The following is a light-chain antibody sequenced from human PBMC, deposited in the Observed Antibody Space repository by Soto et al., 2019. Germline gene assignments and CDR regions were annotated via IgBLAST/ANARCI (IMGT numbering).Light chain of an antibody. J-gene: IGLJ2*01. CDR2: SSN. Sequence: QSVLTQPPSASGTPGQRVTISCSGSSTNIGSHTVNWYQQFPGTAPKLLIYSSNLRPSGVPDRFSGAKSGTSASLAISGLQSEDEADYCCAAWDDSLNGVVFGRGTKVTVL. CDR3: AAWDDSLNGVV. V-gene: IGLV1-44*01. CDR1: STNIGSHT.